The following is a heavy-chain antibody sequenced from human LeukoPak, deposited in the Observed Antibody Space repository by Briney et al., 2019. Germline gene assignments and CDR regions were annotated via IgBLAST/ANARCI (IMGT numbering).Heavy chain of an antibody. CDR3: ARDPRWAYGDYPRGFDY. J-gene: IGHJ4*02. D-gene: IGHD4-17*01. CDR2: IIPVFGTA. V-gene: IGHV1-69*01. CDR1: GRTFSSYA. Sequence: SVHLSYKASGRTFSSYALSWVRQAPGQGFELMGGIIPVFGTANYTQKYQGSVTINADESTSTAYMELSRLRSEDTAVYYCARDPRWAYGDYPRGFDYWGQGTLVTVSS.